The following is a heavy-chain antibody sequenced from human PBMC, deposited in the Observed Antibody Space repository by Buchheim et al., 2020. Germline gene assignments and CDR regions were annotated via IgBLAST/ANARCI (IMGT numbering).Heavy chain of an antibody. CDR2: INHSGST. J-gene: IGHJ5*02. V-gene: IGHV4-34*01. Sequence: QVQLQQWGAGLLKPSETLSLTCAVYGRSFSGYYWSWIRQPPGKGLEWIGEINHSGSTNYNPSLKSRVTISVDTSKNQFSLKLSSVTAADTAVYYCARGHGSSSNWFDPWGQGTL. D-gene: IGHD6-6*01. CDR1: GRSFSGYY. CDR3: ARGHGSSSNWFDP.